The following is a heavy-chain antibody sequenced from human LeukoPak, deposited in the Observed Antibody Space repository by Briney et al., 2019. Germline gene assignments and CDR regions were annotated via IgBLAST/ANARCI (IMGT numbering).Heavy chain of an antibody. J-gene: IGHJ4*02. CDR1: GDSISGFH. Sequence: SETLSLTCTVSGDSISGFHWSWIRQPPGKGLEWIGYIYYSGSTNYNPSLKSRVTISVDTSKNQFSLKLTSVTAADTAVYYCARDRGTWNDDGFDYWGQGTLVTVSS. V-gene: IGHV4-59*12. CDR3: ARDRGTWNDDGFDY. CDR2: IYYSGST. D-gene: IGHD1-1*01.